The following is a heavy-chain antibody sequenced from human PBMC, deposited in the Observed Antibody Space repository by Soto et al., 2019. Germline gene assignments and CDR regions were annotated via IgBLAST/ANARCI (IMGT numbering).Heavy chain of an antibody. J-gene: IGHJ6*02. Sequence: SETLSLTCTVSGGSISSSSYYWGWIRQPPGKGLEWIGSIYYSGSTYYNPSLKSRVTISVDTSKNQFSLKLSSVTAADTAVYYCARRDFWSGYPDYYYYGTDVWGQGPTVTVSS. CDR2: IYYSGST. CDR3: ARRDFWSGYPDYYYYGTDV. CDR1: GGSISSSSYY. V-gene: IGHV4-39*01. D-gene: IGHD3-3*01.